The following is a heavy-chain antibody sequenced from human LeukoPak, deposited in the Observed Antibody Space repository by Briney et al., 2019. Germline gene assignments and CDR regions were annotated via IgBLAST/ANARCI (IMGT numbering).Heavy chain of an antibody. J-gene: IGHJ5*02. CDR3: AKVGGSPFA. CDR1: GFTFSSSA. D-gene: IGHD6-13*01. CDR2: ISADGGST. Sequence: TGGSLRLSCATSGFTFSSSAMSWVRQTPGKGLEWVSTISADGGSTYYADSVKGRFTISRDKSKNTLYLQMNSLRAEDTAVYYCAKVGGSPFAWGQGTLVIVSS. V-gene: IGHV3-23*01.